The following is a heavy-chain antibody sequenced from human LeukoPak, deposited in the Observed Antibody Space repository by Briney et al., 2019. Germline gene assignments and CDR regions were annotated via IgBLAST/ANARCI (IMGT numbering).Heavy chain of an antibody. V-gene: IGHV3-43*02. CDR1: GFTFRDFS. Sequence: PGGSLRLSCAASGFTFRDFSMHWVRQAPGKGLEWVSLISRDGGSTYYADSVKGRFTISRDNSKNSLYLQMNSLRTEDTALYYCAKLPGDDSSGGYWGQGTLVTVSS. CDR2: ISRDGGST. D-gene: IGHD6-19*01. J-gene: IGHJ4*02. CDR3: AKLPGDDSSGGY.